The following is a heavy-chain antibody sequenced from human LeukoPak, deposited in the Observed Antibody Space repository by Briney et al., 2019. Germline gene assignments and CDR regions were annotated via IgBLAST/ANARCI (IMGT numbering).Heavy chain of an antibody. D-gene: IGHD6-19*01. CDR3: AKVRDSGFALGGSFDY. J-gene: IGHJ4*02. CDR1: GYTFTGYY. CDR2: INPNSGGT. Sequence: EASVKVSCKASGYTFTGYYMHWVRQAPGQGLEWMGWINPNSGGTNYAQKFQGRVTMTRDTSISTAYMELSRLRSDDTAVYYCAKVRDSGFALGGSFDYWGQGILVIVSS. V-gene: IGHV1-2*02.